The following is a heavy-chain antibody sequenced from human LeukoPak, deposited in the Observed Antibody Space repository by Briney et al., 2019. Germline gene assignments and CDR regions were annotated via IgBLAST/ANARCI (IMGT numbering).Heavy chain of an antibody. D-gene: IGHD2-2*01. J-gene: IGHJ4*02. Sequence: ASVKVSCKASGYTFTGYYMHWVRQAPGQRLEWMGWINPNSGGTNYAQKFQGRVTMTRDTSINTVYMDLSSLRSDDTAVYYCARDRMGDCATTSCYLAYWGQGTQVTVSS. V-gene: IGHV1-2*02. CDR1: GYTFTGYY. CDR2: INPNSGGT. CDR3: ARDRMGDCATTSCYLAY.